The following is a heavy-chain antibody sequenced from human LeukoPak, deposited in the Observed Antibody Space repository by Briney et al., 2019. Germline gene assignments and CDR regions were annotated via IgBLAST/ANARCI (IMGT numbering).Heavy chain of an antibody. CDR1: GFTFSSFS. D-gene: IGHD2-15*01. CDR3: ARDGLSCSGGSCYPRV. CDR2: IKQDGSEK. Sequence: GGPLRLSCAASGFTFSSFSMSWVRQAPVKGLEWVANIKQDGSEKHYVDSVKGRFTISRDNAQKSLYLQMNSLRVEDTAVYYCARDGLSCSGGSCYPRVWGQGTLVTVSS. V-gene: IGHV3-7*01. J-gene: IGHJ4*02.